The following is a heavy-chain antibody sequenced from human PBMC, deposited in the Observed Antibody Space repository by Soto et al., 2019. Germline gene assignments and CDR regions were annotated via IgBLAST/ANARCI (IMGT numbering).Heavy chain of an antibody. Sequence: SETLSLTCTVSGGSISSGDYYWSWIRQPPGKGLEWIGYIYYSGSTYYNPSLKSRVTISVDTSKNQFSLKLSSVTAADTAVYYCARMTTVALLHDYYYYYGMDVWGQGTTVTVSS. V-gene: IGHV4-30-4*01. CDR3: ARMTTVALLHDYYYYYGMDV. D-gene: IGHD4-17*01. CDR2: IYYSGST. CDR1: GGSISSGDYY. J-gene: IGHJ6*02.